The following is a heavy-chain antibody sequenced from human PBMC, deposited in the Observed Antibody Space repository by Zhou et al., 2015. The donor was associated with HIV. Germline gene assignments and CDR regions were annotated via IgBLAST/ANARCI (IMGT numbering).Heavy chain of an antibody. V-gene: IGHV1-69*06. J-gene: IGHJ4*02. CDR1: GGTFSSYD. CDR2: IIPISGTA. CDR3: ARRSDFSDHFDH. D-gene: IGHD3/OR15-3a*01. Sequence: QVQLVQSGAEVKKPGSSVRVSCKASGGTFSSYDISWVRQAPGQGLEWMGGIIPISGTANFAQDFQGRVTIIADRSTNTAYMELRSLTSEDTAVYYCARRSDFSDHFDHWGQGTLVTVSS.